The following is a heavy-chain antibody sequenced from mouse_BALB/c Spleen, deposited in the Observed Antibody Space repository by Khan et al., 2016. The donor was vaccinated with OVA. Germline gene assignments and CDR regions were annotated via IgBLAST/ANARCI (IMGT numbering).Heavy chain of an antibody. J-gene: IGHJ2*01. CDR1: GYSFTTDYA. V-gene: IGHV3-2*02. CDR2: ISYSGNT. Sequence: EVQLQESGPGLVKPSQSLSLTCTVTGYSFTTDYAWNWIRQFPGNKLEWMGFISYSGNTKYNPTLKSRISISRDTSTNQFFLQLRCVTTEDTAGYYCARVYGGDFDYWGQGTTLTVSS. CDR3: ARVYGGDFDY. D-gene: IGHD1-1*01.